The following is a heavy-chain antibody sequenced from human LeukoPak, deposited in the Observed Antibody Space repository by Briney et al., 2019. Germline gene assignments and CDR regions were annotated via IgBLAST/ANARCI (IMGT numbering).Heavy chain of an antibody. Sequence: GGSLRLSCAASGFTFNTYTMNWVRQAPGKGLEWVSYISGSSGIIDYADSVKGRFTTSRDNSKNTLYVQMNSLRAEDTAVYYCAKGHYYGSGSLDYWGQGTLVTVSS. CDR2: ISGSSGII. V-gene: IGHV3-23*01. D-gene: IGHD3-10*01. CDR3: AKGHYYGSGSLDY. J-gene: IGHJ4*02. CDR1: GFTFNTYT.